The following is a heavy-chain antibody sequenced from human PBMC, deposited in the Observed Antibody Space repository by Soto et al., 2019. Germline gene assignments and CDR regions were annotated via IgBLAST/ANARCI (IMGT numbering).Heavy chain of an antibody. Sequence: GGSLRLSCAASGFTFSSYSMNWVRQAPGKGLEWVSYISSSSSTIYYADSVKGRFTISGDNAKNSLYLQMNSLREEDTAVYYCARDWRIAVAGKRGYGMDVWGQGTTVTVSS. CDR1: GFTFSSYS. CDR3: ARDWRIAVAGKRGYGMDV. D-gene: IGHD6-19*01. V-gene: IGHV3-48*02. J-gene: IGHJ6*02. CDR2: ISSSSSTI.